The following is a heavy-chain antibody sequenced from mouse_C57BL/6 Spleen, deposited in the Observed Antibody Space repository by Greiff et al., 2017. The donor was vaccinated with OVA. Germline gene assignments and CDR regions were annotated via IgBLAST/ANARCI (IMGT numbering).Heavy chain of an antibody. J-gene: IGHJ3*01. CDR3: TRPRSYGWFGY. D-gene: IGHD1-1*02. CDR2: IRHKAHHPAT. Sequence: DVKLVESGGGLVQPGGSMKLSCAASGFTFSDAWMDWVRQSPEKGLEWVAEIRHKAHHPATYYAAAVKGRFTISRDDSKSSVYLQMNSLRAEDTGSYYCTRPRSYGWFGYWGQGTLGTVSA. CDR1: GFTFSDAW. V-gene: IGHV6-6*01.